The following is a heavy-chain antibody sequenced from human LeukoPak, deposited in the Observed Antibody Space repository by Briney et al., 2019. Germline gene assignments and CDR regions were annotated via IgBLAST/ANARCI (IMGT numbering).Heavy chain of an antibody. D-gene: IGHD2-15*01. CDR1: GGSFSGYY. CDR2: INHSGST. V-gene: IGHV4-34*01. J-gene: IGHJ6*02. Sequence: SETLSLTCAVYGGSFSGYYWSWIRQPPGKGLEWIGEINHSGSTNYDPSLKSRVTISVDTSKNQFSLKLSSVTAADTAVYYCARGHPYCSGGSCYSGNYYYGMDVWGQGTTVTVSS. CDR3: ARGHPYCSGGSCYSGNYYYGMDV.